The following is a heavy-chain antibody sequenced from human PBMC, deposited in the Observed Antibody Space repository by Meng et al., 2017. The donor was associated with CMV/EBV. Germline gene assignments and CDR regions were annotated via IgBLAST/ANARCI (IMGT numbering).Heavy chain of an antibody. CDR3: SRGTSFDY. V-gene: IGHV3-23*03. CDR2: IYSGGSST. J-gene: IGHJ4*02. Sequence: GSLRLSCAASGFTFSSYAMSWVRQAPGKGLEWVSVIYSGGSSTYYADSVKGRFTISRDNSKNTLYLQMNSLRAEDTAVYYCSRGTSFDYWGQGTLVTVSS. CDR1: GFTFSSYA. D-gene: IGHD2-2*01.